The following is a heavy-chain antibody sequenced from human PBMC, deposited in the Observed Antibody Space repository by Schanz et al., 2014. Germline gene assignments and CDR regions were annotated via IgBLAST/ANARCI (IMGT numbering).Heavy chain of an antibody. CDR1: GFTFSNYA. J-gene: IGHJ4*02. CDR3: VKRNNDMQSLPLDY. V-gene: IGHV3-23*01. CDR2: VSASGGGP. Sequence: ESGGGVVRPGGSLRLSCAGSGFTFSNYAIHWVRQAPGKGLEWVSLVSASGGGPFYADSVKGRFTISRDNSRNTVYLQMSSLRAEDTAVYYCVKRNNDMQSLPLDYWGQGTLVIVSS. D-gene: IGHD3-9*01.